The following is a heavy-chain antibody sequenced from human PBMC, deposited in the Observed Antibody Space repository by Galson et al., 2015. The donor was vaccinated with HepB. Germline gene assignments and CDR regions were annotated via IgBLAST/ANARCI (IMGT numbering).Heavy chain of an antibody. J-gene: IGHJ4*02. V-gene: IGHV1-46*01. D-gene: IGHD1-26*01. CDR1: GYTFTSYY. CDR2: ISPSGGST. Sequence: SVKVSCKASGYTFTSYYMHWVRQAPGQGLEWMGIISPSGGSTSYAQKFQGRVTMTRDTSTSTVYMELSSLRSEDTAVYYCARASVSSGSYWGLNSYHLFGYWGQGTLVTVSS. CDR3: ARASVSSGSYWGLNSYHLFGY.